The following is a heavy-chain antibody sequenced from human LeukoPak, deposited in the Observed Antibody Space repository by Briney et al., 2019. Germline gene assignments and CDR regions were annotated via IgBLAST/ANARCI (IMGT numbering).Heavy chain of an antibody. D-gene: IGHD5-18*01. CDR1: GFTFSSYA. Sequence: PGASLRLSCAASGFTFSSYAMSWVRRAPGKGLEWVSAISGSGGSTYYADSVKGRFTISRDNSKNTLYLQMNSLRAEDTAVYYCAKDPDTAMAYYYYYGMDVWGQGTTVTVSS. CDR2: ISGSGGST. J-gene: IGHJ6*02. V-gene: IGHV3-23*01. CDR3: AKDPDTAMAYYYYYGMDV.